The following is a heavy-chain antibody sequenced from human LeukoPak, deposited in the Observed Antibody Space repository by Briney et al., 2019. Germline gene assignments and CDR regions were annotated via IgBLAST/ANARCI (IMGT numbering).Heavy chain of an antibody. J-gene: IGHJ6*03. CDR2: INPNSGGT. CDR3: ARVVMGYGDYRGAYYYMDV. CDR1: GYTFTGYY. V-gene: IGHV1-2*02. D-gene: IGHD4-17*01. Sequence: ASVKVSCKASGYTFTGYYMHWVRQAPGQGLEWMGWINPNSGGTNYAQKFQGRVTMTTDTSTSTAYMELRSLRSDDTAVYYCARVVMGYGDYRGAYYYMDVWGKGTTVTVSS.